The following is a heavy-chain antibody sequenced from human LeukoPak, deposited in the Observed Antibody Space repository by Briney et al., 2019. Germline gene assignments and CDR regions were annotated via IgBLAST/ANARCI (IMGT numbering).Heavy chain of an antibody. CDR1: GYFISSGYY. V-gene: IGHV4-38-2*02. D-gene: IGHD5-18*01. Sequence: SETLSLTCAVSGYFISSGYYWGWIRQPPGKGLEYIGSIYHSGSTYYNPSLKSRVTISVDTSKNQFSLKLSSVTAADTAVYYCARDLSGYSYGQIDYWGQGTLVTVSS. J-gene: IGHJ4*02. CDR2: IYHSGST. CDR3: ARDLSGYSYGQIDY.